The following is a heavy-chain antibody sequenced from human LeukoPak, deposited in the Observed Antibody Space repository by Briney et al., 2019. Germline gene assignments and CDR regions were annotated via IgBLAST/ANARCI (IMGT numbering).Heavy chain of an antibody. Sequence: SETLSLTCTVSGGSISSYYWSWIRQPPGKGLEWIGYIYYSGSTNYNPSLKSRVTISVDTSKNQFSLKLSSVTAADTAVYYCARDSFGGFDYWGQGTLVTVSS. J-gene: IGHJ4*02. D-gene: IGHD3-10*01. CDR2: IYYSGST. V-gene: IGHV4-59*08. CDR1: GGSISSYY. CDR3: ARDSFGGFDY.